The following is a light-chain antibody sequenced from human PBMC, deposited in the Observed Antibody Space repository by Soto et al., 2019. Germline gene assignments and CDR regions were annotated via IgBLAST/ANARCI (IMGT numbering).Light chain of an antibody. CDR2: YDD. V-gene: IGLV1-36*01. CDR3: AAWDDSLKV. Sequence: QSVLTQPPSVSDAPRQRVTISCSGSSSNIGNNAVNWYQQLPGKAPKLLIYYDDLLPSGVSDRFSGSKSGTSASLAISGLQSEDEADYYCAAWDDSLKVFGGGTKVTVL. J-gene: IGLJ3*02. CDR1: SSNIGNNA.